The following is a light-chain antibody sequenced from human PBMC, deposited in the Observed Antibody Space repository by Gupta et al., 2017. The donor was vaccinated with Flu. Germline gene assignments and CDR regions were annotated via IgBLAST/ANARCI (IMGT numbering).Light chain of an antibody. J-gene: IGLJ2*01. CDR3: SAYTSSTLVVV. CDR2: DVT. CDR1: SSDVGGYDY. V-gene: IGLV2-14*01. Sequence: QTALTQHASVPGSPGQSITISCTGTSSDVGGYDYVSWYQQHPGKAPKLMIYDVTNRPSGVSNRFSGSKSGNTASLSISGLQAEDEADYYCSAYTSSTLVVVFGGGTKLTVL.